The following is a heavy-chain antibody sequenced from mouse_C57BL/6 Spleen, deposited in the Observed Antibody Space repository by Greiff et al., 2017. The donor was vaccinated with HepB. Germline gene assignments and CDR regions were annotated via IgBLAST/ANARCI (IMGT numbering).Heavy chain of an antibody. V-gene: IGHV3-6*01. D-gene: IGHD2-3*01. Sequence: EVQLVESGPGLVKPSQSLSLTCSVTGYSITSGYYWNWIRQFPGNKLEWMGYISYDGSNNYNPSLKNRIAITRDTSKNQFFLKLNSVTTEDTATYYCARDGDGYSFDYWGQGTTLTVSS. CDR3: ARDGDGYSFDY. CDR2: ISYDGSN. CDR1: GYSITSGYY. J-gene: IGHJ2*01.